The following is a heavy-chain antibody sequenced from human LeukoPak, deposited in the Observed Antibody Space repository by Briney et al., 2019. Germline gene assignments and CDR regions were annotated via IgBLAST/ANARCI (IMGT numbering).Heavy chain of an antibody. D-gene: IGHD6-6*01. CDR1: GFTFTSAW. V-gene: IGHV3-15*01. J-gene: IGHJ4*02. CDR3: ATGQQLVPDY. Sequence: PGGSLRLSCAASGFTFTSAWMTWVRPAPGKGLEWVGRIKSKTDGGTTDYAAPVKGRITISRDDSKNALYLQMNSLKTEDTAVYYCATGQQLVPDYWGQGTLVTVSS. CDR2: IKSKTDGGTT.